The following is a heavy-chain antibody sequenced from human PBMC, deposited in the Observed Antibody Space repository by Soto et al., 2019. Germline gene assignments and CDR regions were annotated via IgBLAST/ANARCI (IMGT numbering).Heavy chain of an antibody. Sequence: ASVKVSCKASGYTFTGYYMHWVRQAPGQGLEWMGWISANSGNTNYAQKLQGRVTMTTDTSTSTAYMELRSLRSDDTAVYYCARDRLRSLGRGSTSSYYYYYGMDVWGQGTTVTVSS. CDR2: ISANSGNT. V-gene: IGHV1-18*04. CDR1: GYTFTGYY. D-gene: IGHD2-2*01. CDR3: ARDRLRSLGRGSTSSYYYYYGMDV. J-gene: IGHJ6*02.